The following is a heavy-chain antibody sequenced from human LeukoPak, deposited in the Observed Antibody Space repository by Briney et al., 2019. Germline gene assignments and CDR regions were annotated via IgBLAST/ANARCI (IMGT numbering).Heavy chain of an antibody. V-gene: IGHV1-2*04. CDR2: INPNSGGT. CDR1: GYTFTGYY. J-gene: IGHJ5*02. Sequence: ASVKVSCKASGYTFTGYYMHWVRQAPGQGLEWMGRINPNSGGTNYAQKFQGWVTMTRDTSISTAYMELSRLRSDDTAVYYCARGIDIVVVPAAMLFDPWGQGTLVTVSS. CDR3: ARGIDIVVVPAAMLFDP. D-gene: IGHD2-2*01.